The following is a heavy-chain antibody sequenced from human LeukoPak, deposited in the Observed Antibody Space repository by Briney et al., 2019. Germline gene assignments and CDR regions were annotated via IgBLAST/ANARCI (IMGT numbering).Heavy chain of an antibody. D-gene: IGHD4-17*01. CDR1: GFTFDDYA. CDR3: AKELTTVTGPMPFDY. V-gene: IGHV3-43*02. Sequence: EGSLRLSCAASGFTFDDYAMHWVRQAPGKGLEWVSLISGDGGSTYYADSVKGRFTISRDNSKNSLYLQMNSLRTEDTALYYCAKELTTVTGPMPFDYWGQGTLVTVSS. CDR2: ISGDGGST. J-gene: IGHJ4*02.